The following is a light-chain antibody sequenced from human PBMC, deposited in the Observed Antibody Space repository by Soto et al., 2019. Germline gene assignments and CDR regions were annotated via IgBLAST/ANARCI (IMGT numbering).Light chain of an antibody. Sequence: TQSPATLSVSPGARAPLSCRASQSVRSNLAWYQQKPGQAPRLLIYGASSRATGIPDRFSGSGSGTDFTLTISRLEPEDFALYYCQQYGSSPPVTFGQGTRLEIK. CDR1: QSVRSN. CDR2: GAS. V-gene: IGKV3-20*01. J-gene: IGKJ5*01. CDR3: QQYGSSPPVT.